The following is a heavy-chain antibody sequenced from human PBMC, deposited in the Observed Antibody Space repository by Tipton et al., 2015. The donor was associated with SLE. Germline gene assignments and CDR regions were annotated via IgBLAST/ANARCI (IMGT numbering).Heavy chain of an antibody. Sequence: TLSLTCAVYGGSFSGYYWSWIRQPPGKGLEWIGEINHSGSTNYNPSLKSRVTISVDTSKNQFSLKLSSVTAADTAVYYCARGTKLSYWGQGTLVTVSS. CDR1: GGSFSGYY. J-gene: IGHJ4*02. V-gene: IGHV4-34*01. D-gene: IGHD3-10*01. CDR2: INHSGST. CDR3: ARGTKLSY.